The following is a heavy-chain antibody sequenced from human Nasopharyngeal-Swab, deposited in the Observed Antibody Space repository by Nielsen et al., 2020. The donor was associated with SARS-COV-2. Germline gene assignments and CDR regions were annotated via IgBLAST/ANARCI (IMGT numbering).Heavy chain of an antibody. V-gene: IGHV3-7*01. CDR3: ARGQGSSWNFDY. Sequence: GGSLRLSCAASGFTLGTYWMSWVRQAPGKGLEWVANIKQGGSEKYYVDSVKGRFTISRDNAKNSLYLQMNSLRAEDTAVYYCARGQGSSWNFDYWGQGTLVTVSS. D-gene: IGHD6-13*01. CDR2: IKQGGSEK. J-gene: IGHJ4*02. CDR1: GFTLGTYW.